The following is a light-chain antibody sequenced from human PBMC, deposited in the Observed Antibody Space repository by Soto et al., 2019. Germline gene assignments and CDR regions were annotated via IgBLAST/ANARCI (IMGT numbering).Light chain of an antibody. CDR2: GAS. Sequence: EIVLTQSPGTLSLSPGERATLSCRASQSVSSSYLAWYQQKPGQAPRLLTYGASSRATGIPDRFSGSGSGTDFTLTISRLEAEDFAVYYCQEYGSSPTFGPGTKVDIK. V-gene: IGKV3-20*01. J-gene: IGKJ3*01. CDR1: QSVSSSY. CDR3: QEYGSSPT.